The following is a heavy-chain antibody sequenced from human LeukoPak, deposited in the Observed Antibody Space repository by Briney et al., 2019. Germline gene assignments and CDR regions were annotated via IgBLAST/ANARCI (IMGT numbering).Heavy chain of an antibody. Sequence: GGSLRLSCAASGFTFSSYGMHWVRQAPGKGLEWVAVISYDGSNKYYADSVKGRFTISRDNSKNTLYLQMNSLRAEDTAVYYCARWDSDYAAFDIWGQGTMVTVSS. D-gene: IGHD4-17*01. V-gene: IGHV3-30*03. J-gene: IGHJ3*02. CDR2: ISYDGSNK. CDR1: GFTFSSYG. CDR3: ARWDSDYAAFDI.